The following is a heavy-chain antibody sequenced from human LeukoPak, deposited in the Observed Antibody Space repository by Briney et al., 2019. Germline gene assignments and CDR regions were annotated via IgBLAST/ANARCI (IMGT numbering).Heavy chain of an antibody. D-gene: IGHD3-16*01. CDR1: GFTFSSYS. CDR2: ISSSSSTI. CDR3: ARRFGAARDDYMDV. V-gene: IGHV3-48*01. J-gene: IGHJ6*03. Sequence: GGSLRLSCAASGFTFSSYSMNWVRQAPGKGLEWVSYISSSSSTIFYADSVKGRFTISRDNAKNSLYLQVNSLRAEDTAVYYCARRFGAARDDYMDVWGKGTTVTVSS.